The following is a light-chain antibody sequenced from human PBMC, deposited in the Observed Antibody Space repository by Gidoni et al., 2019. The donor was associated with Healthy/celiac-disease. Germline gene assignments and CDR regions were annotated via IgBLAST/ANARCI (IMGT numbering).Light chain of an antibody. Sequence: DVVMTQSPLSLPVTLGQPASISCRSSQSLVHSDGKTYLNWFQQRPGQSPRRLIYKVSNRDSWVPDRFSCSGSGTAFTLKISRLEADDVGVYYCMQGTHLPGTFGHGTKVEI. J-gene: IGKJ1*01. CDR2: KVS. CDR1: QSLVHSDGKTY. CDR3: MQGTHLPGT. V-gene: IGKV2-30*02.